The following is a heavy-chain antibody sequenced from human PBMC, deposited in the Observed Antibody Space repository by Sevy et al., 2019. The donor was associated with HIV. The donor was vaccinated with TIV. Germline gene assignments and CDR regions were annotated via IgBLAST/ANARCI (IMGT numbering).Heavy chain of an antibody. CDR3: ARSPPVVVVPGAPSWFDP. Sequence: SETLSLTCAVHDGSFSGYYWNWIRQLPGKGLEWIGEINESGITYYNPSLKSRVTISVDTSKKQLSLKLNSVTAADTAVYCCARSPPVVVVPGAPSWFDPWGQGTLVTVSS. J-gene: IGHJ5*02. V-gene: IGHV4-34*01. CDR2: INESGIT. D-gene: IGHD2-2*01. CDR1: DGSFSGYY.